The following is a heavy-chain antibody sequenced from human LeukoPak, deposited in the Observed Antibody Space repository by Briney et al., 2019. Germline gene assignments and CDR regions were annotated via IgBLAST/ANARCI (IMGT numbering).Heavy chain of an antibody. Sequence: PSETLSLTCAVYGGSFSGYYWSWIRQPPGKGLEWIGEINHSGSTNYNPSLKSRVTISVDTSKNQFSLKLSSVTAADTAVYYCARLLPRSDAFDIWGQGTMVTVPS. J-gene: IGHJ3*02. CDR2: INHSGST. CDR1: GGSFSGYY. V-gene: IGHV4-34*01. CDR3: ARLLPRSDAFDI.